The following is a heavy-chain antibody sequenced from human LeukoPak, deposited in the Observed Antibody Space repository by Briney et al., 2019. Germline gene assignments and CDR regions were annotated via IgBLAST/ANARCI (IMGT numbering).Heavy chain of an antibody. CDR2: INHSGST. D-gene: IGHD2-2*02. J-gene: IGHJ6*02. V-gene: IGHV4-34*01. CDR1: GGSFSGYY. Sequence: SETLSLTCAVYGGSFSGYYWSWIRQPPGKGLEWIGEINHSGSTNYNPSLKSRVTISVDTSKNQFSLKLSSVTAADTAVYYCARLVRIVVEPAAIRYYYYGMDVWGQGTTVTVSS. CDR3: ARLVRIVVEPAAIRYYYYGMDV.